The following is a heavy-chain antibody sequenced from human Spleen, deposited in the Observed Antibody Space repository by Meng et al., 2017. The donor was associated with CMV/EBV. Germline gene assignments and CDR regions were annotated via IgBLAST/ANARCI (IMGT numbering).Heavy chain of an antibody. D-gene: IGHD2-2*01. Sequence: GESLKISCAASGFTFSRYAMSWVRQAPGKGLEWVSSISSSSSYIYYADSVKGRFTISRDNAKNSLYLQMNSLRAEDTAVYYCASRGGRYCSSTSCQGAFDIWGQGTMVTVSS. CDR3: ASRGGRYCSSTSCQGAFDI. V-gene: IGHV3-21*01. J-gene: IGHJ3*02. CDR1: GFTFSRYA. CDR2: ISSSSSYI.